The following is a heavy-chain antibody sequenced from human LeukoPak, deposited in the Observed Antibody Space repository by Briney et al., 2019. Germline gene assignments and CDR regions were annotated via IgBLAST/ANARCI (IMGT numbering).Heavy chain of an antibody. Sequence: SETLSLTCTVSGGSISSYYWSWIRQPAGKGLEWIGRIYTSGSTNYNPSLKSRVTMSVDTSKNQLSLKLSSVTAADTAVYYCARDTSPRAAAAFDIWGQGTMVTVSS. V-gene: IGHV4-4*07. CDR1: GGSISSYY. CDR2: IYTSGST. D-gene: IGHD2-2*01. CDR3: ARDTSPRAAAAFDI. J-gene: IGHJ3*02.